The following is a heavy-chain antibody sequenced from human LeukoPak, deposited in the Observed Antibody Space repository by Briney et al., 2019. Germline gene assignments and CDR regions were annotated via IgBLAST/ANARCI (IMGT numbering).Heavy chain of an antibody. Sequence: PGGSLRLSCAASGFTFSNYWMSWVRQAPGKGLEWVANIMQDGSGKYYVDSVKGRFTISRDNARNTLYLQMNSLRVEDTAVYYCARGVDYGLDVWGQGTTVTVSS. D-gene: IGHD2-15*01. CDR1: GFTFSNYW. CDR2: IMQDGSGK. J-gene: IGHJ6*02. V-gene: IGHV3-7*01. CDR3: ARGVDYGLDV.